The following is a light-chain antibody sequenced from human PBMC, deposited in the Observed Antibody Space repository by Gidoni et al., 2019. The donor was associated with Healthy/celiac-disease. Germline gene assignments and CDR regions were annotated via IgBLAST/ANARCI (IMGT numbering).Light chain of an antibody. CDR1: QSVSSSY. CDR2: GAS. Sequence: ELVLTQSPGTLSLSPGERATLSCRASQSVSSSYLAWYQQKPGQAPRLLIYGASSRATGIPDRFSGSGSGTDFTLTISRLEPEDFAVYYCQQYGSSQITFXQXTRLEIK. J-gene: IGKJ5*01. CDR3: QQYGSSQIT. V-gene: IGKV3-20*01.